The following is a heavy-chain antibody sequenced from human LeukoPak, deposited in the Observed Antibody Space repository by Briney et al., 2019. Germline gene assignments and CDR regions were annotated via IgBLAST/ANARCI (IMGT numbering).Heavy chain of an antibody. Sequence: GGSLLQYRKASGLTISNYEMNWVRQAPGKGLEWVSYISSSGSTIYYADSVKGRFTISRDNAKNSLYLQMNSLRAEDTAVYYCAELGITMIGGVWGKGTTVNISS. CDR3: AELGITMIGGV. CDR2: ISSSGSTI. J-gene: IGHJ6*04. CDR1: GLTISNYE. V-gene: IGHV3-48*03. D-gene: IGHD3-10*02.